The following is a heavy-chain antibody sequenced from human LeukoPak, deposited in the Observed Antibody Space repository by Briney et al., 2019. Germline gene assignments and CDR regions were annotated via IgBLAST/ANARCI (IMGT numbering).Heavy chain of an antibody. CDR1: GYSLTELA. D-gene: IGHD3-9*01. CDR2: FDPEDGET. CDR3: VTFSGPDWYFLY. J-gene: IGHJ4*02. Sequence: AASVKVSCKVSGYSLTELAMHWVRLAPGKGLEWMGGFDPEDGETIYAQKFQGRVTMTEDTSTDTAYMELNSLRSEDTAVYYCVTFSGPDWYFLYWGQGTLVTVSS. V-gene: IGHV1-24*01.